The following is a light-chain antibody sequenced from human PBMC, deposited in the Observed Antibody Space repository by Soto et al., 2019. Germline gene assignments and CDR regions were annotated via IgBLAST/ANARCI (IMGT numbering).Light chain of an antibody. Sequence: QSVLTQPPSVSAAPGQKVTISCSGSNSNIGNDYISWYQQLPGKAPKLLIYGNNKRPSGIPDRFSGSKSGTSATLGITGLQTGDEADYYCGAWDSSLSAGVFGGGTKLTVL. J-gene: IGLJ2*01. V-gene: IGLV1-51*02. CDR2: GNN. CDR3: GAWDSSLSAGV. CDR1: NSNIGNDY.